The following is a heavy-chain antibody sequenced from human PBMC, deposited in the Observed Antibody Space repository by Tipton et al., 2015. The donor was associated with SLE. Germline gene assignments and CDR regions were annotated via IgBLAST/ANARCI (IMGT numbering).Heavy chain of an antibody. CDR3: ARGGYPTSWYIVEY. D-gene: IGHD6-13*01. Sequence: RSLRLSCAASGFTFSDYGSHWARQAPGTGLEWVTFIPSSGAYEFFADSAKGRFRISRDNSEHTMTLHMHNLKPEDPGVYFFARGGYPTSWYIVEYWGRGTRVTV. CDR2: IPSSGAYE. V-gene: IGHV3-30*06. CDR1: GFTFSDYG. J-gene: IGHJ1*01.